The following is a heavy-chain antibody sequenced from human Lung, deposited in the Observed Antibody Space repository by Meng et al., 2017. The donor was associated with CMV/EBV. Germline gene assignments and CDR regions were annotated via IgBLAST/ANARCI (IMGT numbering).Heavy chain of an antibody. Sequence: GESXKISCAASGFTFSSYSMNWVRQAPGKGLEWVSSISSSSSYIYYADSVKGRFTISRDNAKNSLYLQMNSLRAEDTAVYYCARDQSYYDFWSGSYLYYYYYYGMDVXGQGXTVTVSS. V-gene: IGHV3-21*01. CDR2: ISSSSSYI. CDR1: GFTFSSYS. J-gene: IGHJ6*02. CDR3: ARDQSYYDFWSGSYLYYYYYYGMDV. D-gene: IGHD3-3*01.